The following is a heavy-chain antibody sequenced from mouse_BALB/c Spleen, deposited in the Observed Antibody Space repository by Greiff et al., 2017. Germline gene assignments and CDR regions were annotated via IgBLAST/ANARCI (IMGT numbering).Heavy chain of an antibody. J-gene: IGHJ2*01. CDR2: ISSGGSYT. Sequence: EVQGVESGGDLVKPGGSLKLSCAASGFTFSSYGMSWVRQTPDKRLEWVATISSGGSYTYYPDSVKGRFTISRDNAKNTLYLQMSSLKSEDTAMYYCARHETGLDYWGQGTTLTVSS. CDR3: ARHETGLDY. D-gene: IGHD4-1*01. V-gene: IGHV5-6*01. CDR1: GFTFSSYG.